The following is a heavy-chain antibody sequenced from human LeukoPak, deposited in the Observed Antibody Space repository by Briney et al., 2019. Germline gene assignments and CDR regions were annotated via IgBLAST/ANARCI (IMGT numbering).Heavy chain of an antibody. D-gene: IGHD2-15*01. CDR2: INPNSGGT. CDR1: GYTFTGYY. V-gene: IGHV1-2*02. CDR3: ARFLGYCSAGSCYFDY. J-gene: IGHJ4*02. Sequence: ASVKVSCKASGYTFTGYYVHWVRQAPGQGLEWMGWINPNSGGTKYAHKFQGRVTMTRDTSITTAYMELSSLRSDDTAVYYCARFLGYCSAGSCYFDYWGQGTLVTVSS.